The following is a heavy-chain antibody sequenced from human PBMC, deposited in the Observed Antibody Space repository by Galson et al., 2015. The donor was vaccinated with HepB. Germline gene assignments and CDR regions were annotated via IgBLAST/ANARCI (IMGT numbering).Heavy chain of an antibody. D-gene: IGHD3-22*01. CDR1: GFTLRNYG. CDR2: ISNDGSNR. J-gene: IGHJ4*02. V-gene: IGHV3-30*18. CDR3: AKSSRLLLRPYFES. Sequence: SLRLSCAASGFTLRNYGLHWVRQRPGKGLEWVAFISNDGSNRYYADSVKGRFTISRDNSRNRVYLQLSSLRAEDTAIYYCAKSSRLLLRPYFESWGQGTLVT.